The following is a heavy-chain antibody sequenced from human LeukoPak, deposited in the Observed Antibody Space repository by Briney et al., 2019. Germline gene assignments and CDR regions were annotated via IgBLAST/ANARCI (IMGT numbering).Heavy chain of an antibody. CDR2: FYYGENT. CDR1: GGSISSSRYY. V-gene: IGHV4-39*02. CDR3: ARMELRLVNFDY. J-gene: IGHJ4*02. D-gene: IGHD1-7*01. Sequence: SEALSLTCTVSGGSISSSRYYLGWIRQPPGKGLEWIGSFYYGENTYYTSSFKGRVTISGDTSKNLFSLRLTSLTAADTAVYYCARMELRLVNFDYWGQGALVTVSS.